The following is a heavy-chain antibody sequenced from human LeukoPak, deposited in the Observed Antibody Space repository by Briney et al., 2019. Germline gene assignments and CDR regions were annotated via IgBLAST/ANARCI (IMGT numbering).Heavy chain of an antibody. V-gene: IGHV4-39*07. Sequence: PSETLSLTCSVSGACISSGSNYWGWIRQPPGKTLEWIGSIYSSGSTYYNPSLKSRVIIIIDTSKNQFSLKLSSVTAANTAVYYCARGGSSSWYLSAFDIWGQGTMVTVSS. J-gene: IGHJ3*02. D-gene: IGHD6-13*01. CDR2: IYSSGST. CDR1: GACISSGSNY. CDR3: ARGGSSSWYLSAFDI.